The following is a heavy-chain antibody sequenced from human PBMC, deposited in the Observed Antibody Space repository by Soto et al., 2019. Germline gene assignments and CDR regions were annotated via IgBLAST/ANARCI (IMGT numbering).Heavy chain of an antibody. D-gene: IGHD3-9*01. Sequence: ASVKVSCKASGYTFTSYGISWVRQAPGQGLEWMGWIDAYNGNTNDAQKLQGKVTMTTDTSTSTAYVKLRSLRSDDTGVYYCARDSSATYDILSCYYLAIAAIDIWGQGTMLPVSS. CDR2: IDAYNGNT. V-gene: IGHV1-18*01. CDR3: ARDSSATYDILSCYYLAIAAIDI. CDR1: GYTFTSYG. J-gene: IGHJ3*02.